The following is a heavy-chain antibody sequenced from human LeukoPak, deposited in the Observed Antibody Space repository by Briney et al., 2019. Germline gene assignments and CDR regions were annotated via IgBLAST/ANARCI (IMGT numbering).Heavy chain of an antibody. CDR2: IYPGDSDT. Sequence: GESLKISCKGSGYSFTSYWIGWVRQMPGKGLEWMGIIYPGDSDTRYSPSFQGQVTISADKSISTAYLQWSSLRASDTAMYYCARGGYSSSWWVHWFDPWGQGTLVTVSS. CDR1: GYSFTSYW. V-gene: IGHV5-51*01. CDR3: ARGGYSSSWWVHWFDP. D-gene: IGHD6-13*01. J-gene: IGHJ5*02.